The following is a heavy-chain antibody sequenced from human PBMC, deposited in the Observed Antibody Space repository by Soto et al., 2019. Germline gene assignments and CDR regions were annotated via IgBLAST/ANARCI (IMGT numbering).Heavy chain of an antibody. CDR3: ARGVAGSGFDL. J-gene: IGHJ4*02. V-gene: IGHV6-1*01. Sequence: PSQTLSLTCAISGDSVSSNTAAWNWIRSSPSRGLEWLGRTYRSNWRHDYAVSVKSRITVNPDTSKNHFSLQLNSVTPDDTAVYYCARGVAGSGFDLWGQGTLFTVSS. D-gene: IGHD6-19*01. CDR2: TYRSNWRH. CDR1: GDSVSSNTAA.